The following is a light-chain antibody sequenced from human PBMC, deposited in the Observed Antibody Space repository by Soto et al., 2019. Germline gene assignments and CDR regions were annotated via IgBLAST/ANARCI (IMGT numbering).Light chain of an antibody. CDR1: QNINNNY. J-gene: IGKJ5*01. CDR2: GAS. CDR3: QQHGISQIT. V-gene: IGKV3-20*01. Sequence: EDVLTQSPGTLSLSPGERATLSCRASQNINNNYLAWYQQKPGQPPRLLIYGASSRATGIPDRFSGSGSGTNFTLTISRLEPEDFAVYYCQQHGISQITFGQGARLEIK.